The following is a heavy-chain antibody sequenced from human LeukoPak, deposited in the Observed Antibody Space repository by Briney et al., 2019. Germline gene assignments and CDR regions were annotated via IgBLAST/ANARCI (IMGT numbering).Heavy chain of an antibody. J-gene: IGHJ4*02. D-gene: IGHD1-26*01. CDR3: AKDTSGSYSFDY. V-gene: IGHV3-43*02. CDR2: ISGDGGST. CDR1: GXTFDDYA. Sequence: PGGSLRLSFAASGXTFDDYAMHWVRQAPGKGLEWVSLISGDGGSTYYADSVKGRFTISRDNSKNSLYLQMNSLRTEDTALYYCAKDTSGSYSFDYWGQGTLVTVSS.